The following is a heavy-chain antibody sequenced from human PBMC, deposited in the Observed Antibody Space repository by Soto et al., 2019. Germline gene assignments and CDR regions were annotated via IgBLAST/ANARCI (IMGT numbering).Heavy chain of an antibody. CDR1: GFTFSDST. CDR2: IRSKANSYAT. CDR3: IRRGSKNPYMDF. Sequence: GGSLRLSCAASGFTFSDSTMHWVRQASGKGLEWVGRIRSKANSYATAYAAAVKDRFTISRDDSKNTAYLQMNSLKTEDTAVYYFIRRGSKNPYMDFWCPGITVTVS. J-gene: IGHJ6*02. V-gene: IGHV3-73*01. D-gene: IGHD1-26*01.